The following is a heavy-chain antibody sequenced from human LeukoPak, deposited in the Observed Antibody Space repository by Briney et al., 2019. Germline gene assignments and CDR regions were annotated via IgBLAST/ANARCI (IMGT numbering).Heavy chain of an antibody. CDR1: GFTFSSYS. J-gene: IGHJ4*02. CDR2: ISSSSSTI. CDR3: ARGYYYDSSALTPTDY. Sequence: GGSLRLSCAASGFTFSSYSMNWVRQAPGKGLEWVSYISSSSSTIYYADPVKGRFTISRDNAKNSLYLQMNSLRDEDTAVYYCARGYYYDSSALTPTDYWGQGTLVTVSS. D-gene: IGHD3-22*01. V-gene: IGHV3-48*02.